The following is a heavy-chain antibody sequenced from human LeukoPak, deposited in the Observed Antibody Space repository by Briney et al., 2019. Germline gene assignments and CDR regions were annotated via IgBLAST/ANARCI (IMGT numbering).Heavy chain of an antibody. CDR2: INHSGST. Sequence: GSLRLSCAASGFTFSSYSMNWVRQAPGKGLEWIGEINHSGSTNYNPSLKSRVTISVDTSKNQFSLKLSSVTAADTAVYYYARRTIIMRSYFDYWGQGTLVTVSS. D-gene: IGHD3-10*01. V-gene: IGHV4-34*01. CDR1: GFTFSSYS. CDR3: ARRTIIMRSYFDY. J-gene: IGHJ4*02.